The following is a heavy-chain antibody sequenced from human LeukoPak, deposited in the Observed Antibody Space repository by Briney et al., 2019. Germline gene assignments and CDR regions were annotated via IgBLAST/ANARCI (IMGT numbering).Heavy chain of an antibody. CDR1: GFTFSSYG. CDR3: AKDISYYDSSGYPGSY. V-gene: IGHV3-30*02. D-gene: IGHD3-22*01. J-gene: IGHJ4*02. CDR2: IRYDGSNK. Sequence: GGSLRLSCAASGFTFSSYGMHWVRQAPGKGLEWVAFIRYDGSNKYYADSVKGRFTISRDNSKNTLYLKMNSLRAEDTAVYYCAKDISYYDSSGYPGSYWGQGTLVTVSS.